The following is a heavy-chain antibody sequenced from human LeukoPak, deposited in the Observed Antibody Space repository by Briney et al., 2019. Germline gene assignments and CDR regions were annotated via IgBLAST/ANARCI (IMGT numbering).Heavy chain of an antibody. D-gene: IGHD3-3*01. CDR1: AGSISTYY. J-gene: IGHJ6*02. V-gene: IGHV4-59*12. CDR3: ARGDDFDYGVDV. CDR2: IYHSGST. Sequence: SETLSLTCTVSAGSISTYYWSWIRQPPGKGLEWIGYIYHSGSTYYNPSLKSRVTISVDRSKNQFSLKLSSVTAADTAVYYCARGDDFDYGVDVWGQGTTVTVSS.